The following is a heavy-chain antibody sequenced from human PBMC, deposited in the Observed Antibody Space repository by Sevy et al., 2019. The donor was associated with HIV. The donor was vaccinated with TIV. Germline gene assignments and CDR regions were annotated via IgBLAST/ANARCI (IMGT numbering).Heavy chain of an antibody. D-gene: IGHD2-15*01. Sequence: SGTLSLTCAVSDFSIRSGYYWAWIRQPPGMGLEWIGSVYQSGSTHYNPSLKSRVTISVDTSKTHFSLKLDSVTAADTAVYYCARQGYFYTDAFDIWGQWTMVTVSS. CDR2: VYQSGST. V-gene: IGHV4-38-2*01. CDR1: DFSIRSGYY. CDR3: ARQGYFYTDAFDI. J-gene: IGHJ3*02.